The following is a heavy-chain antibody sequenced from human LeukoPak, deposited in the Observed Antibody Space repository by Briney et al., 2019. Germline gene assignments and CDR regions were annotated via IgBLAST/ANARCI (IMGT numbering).Heavy chain of an antibody. J-gene: IGHJ4*02. CDR2: INHSGST. CDR1: GGSFSGYY. CDR3: AREVRGGGKFDY. D-gene: IGHD2-21*01. V-gene: IGHV4-34*01. Sequence: SETLSLTCAVYGGSFSGYYWSWIRQPPGKGLEWIGEINHSGSTNYNPSLKSRVTISVDTSKNQFSLKLSSVTAADTAAYYCAREVRGGGKFDYWGQGTLVTVSS.